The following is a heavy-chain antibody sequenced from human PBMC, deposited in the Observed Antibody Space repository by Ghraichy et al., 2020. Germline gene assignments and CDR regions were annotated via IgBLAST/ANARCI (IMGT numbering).Heavy chain of an antibody. CDR1: GFSFSTSA. CDR3: VAGLPRSLGITHYYPMDV. V-gene: IGHV1-58*01. CDR2: IVVGSDAP. Sequence: SVKVSCKASGFSFSTSAVQWVRQARGRRPEWMGWIVVGSDAPNYAQKFRGRVVITGDMSTSTAYLELRSLRPEDTAVYFCVAGLPRSLGITHYYPMDVWGPGTTVTVSS. D-gene: IGHD1-14*01. J-gene: IGHJ6*02.